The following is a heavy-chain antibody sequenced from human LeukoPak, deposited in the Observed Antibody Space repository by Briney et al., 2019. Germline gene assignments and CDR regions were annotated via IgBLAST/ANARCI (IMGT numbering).Heavy chain of an antibody. Sequence: SETLSLTCTVSGGSISSGSYYWSWIRQPAGKGLEWIGRIYTSGSTNYNPSLKSRVTISVDTSKNQFSLKLSSVTAADTAVYYCARDHRGIYCGGDCYPGWYFDLWGRGTLVTVSS. D-gene: IGHD2-21*01. CDR1: GGSISSGSYY. J-gene: IGHJ2*01. CDR3: ARDHRGIYCGGDCYPGWYFDL. CDR2: IYTSGST. V-gene: IGHV4-61*02.